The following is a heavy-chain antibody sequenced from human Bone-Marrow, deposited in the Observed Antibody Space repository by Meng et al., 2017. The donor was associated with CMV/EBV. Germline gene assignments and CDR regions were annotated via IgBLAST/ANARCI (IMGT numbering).Heavy chain of an antibody. CDR1: GFTFSSYW. CDR2: IKQDGSEK. V-gene: IGHV3-7*01. D-gene: IGHD3-3*01. CDR3: ASGKYGYDFWSGYYPDYYYGMDV. J-gene: IGHJ6*02. Sequence: GESLKISCAASGFTFSSYWMSWVRQAPGKGLEWVANIKQDGSEKYYVDSVKGRFTISRDNAKNSLYLQMNSLRAEDTAVYYCASGKYGYDFWSGYYPDYYYGMDVWGQGTTVTVSS.